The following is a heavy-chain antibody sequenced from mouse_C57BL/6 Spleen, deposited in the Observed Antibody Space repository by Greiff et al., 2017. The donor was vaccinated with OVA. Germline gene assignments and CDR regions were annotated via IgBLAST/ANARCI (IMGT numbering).Heavy chain of an antibody. J-gene: IGHJ2*01. D-gene: IGHD1-1*01. CDR3: ARQGTTVVATRGYFDY. CDR2: ISGGGGNT. Sequence: EVMLVESGGGLVKPGGSLKLSCAASGFTFSSYTMSWVRQTPEKRLEWVATISGGGGNTYYPDSVKGRFTISRDNAKNTLYLQMSSLRSEDTALYYCARQGTTVVATRGYFDYWGQGTTLTVSS. CDR1: GFTFSSYT. V-gene: IGHV5-9*01.